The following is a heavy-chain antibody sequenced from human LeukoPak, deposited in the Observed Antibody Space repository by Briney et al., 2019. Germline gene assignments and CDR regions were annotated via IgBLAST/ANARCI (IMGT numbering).Heavy chain of an antibody. J-gene: IGHJ3*01. CDR1: GLTQRSYR. V-gene: IGHV3-74*01. CDR2: INSGVYRI. CDR3: ARGGRGWIFYDSFHV. D-gene: IGHD3-22*01. Sequence: GGSVTLFCGPCGLTQRSYRMHWARQARGKALVWVSCINSGVYRIKYAVSVKGRFTISRVYAKYTLYPQMNRLSAEHTSVYYCARGGRGWIFYDSFHVWGQGTMVTVSS.